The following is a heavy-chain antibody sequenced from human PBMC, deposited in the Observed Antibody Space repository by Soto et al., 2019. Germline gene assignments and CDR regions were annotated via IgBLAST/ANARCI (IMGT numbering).Heavy chain of an antibody. D-gene: IGHD3-9*01. V-gene: IGHV1-69*04. CDR1: GGTFSSYT. CDR2: IIPILGIA. J-gene: IGHJ6*02. Sequence: GASVKVSCKDSGGTFSSYTISWVRQAPGQGLEWMGRIIPILGIANYAQKFQGRVTITADKSTSTAYMELSSLRSEDTAVYYCARDLRYFDWLLPTGGNYYYYGMDVWGQGTTVTVSS. CDR3: ARDLRYFDWLLPTGGNYYYYGMDV.